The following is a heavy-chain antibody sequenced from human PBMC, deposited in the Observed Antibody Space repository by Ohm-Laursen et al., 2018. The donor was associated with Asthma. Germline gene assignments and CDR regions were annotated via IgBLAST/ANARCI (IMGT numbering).Heavy chain of an antibody. D-gene: IGHD4-17*01. CDR3: ARGKRTVTTFSNNWCDP. Sequence: TLSLTCTVSGGSISSGGYYWSWIRQHPGKGLEWIGYIYYSGSTYYNPSLKSRVTISVDTSKNQFSLKLSSVTAADTAVYYCARGKRTVTTFSNNWCDPWGQGTLVTVSS. J-gene: IGHJ5*02. V-gene: IGHV4-31*03. CDR2: IYYSGST. CDR1: GGSISSGGYY.